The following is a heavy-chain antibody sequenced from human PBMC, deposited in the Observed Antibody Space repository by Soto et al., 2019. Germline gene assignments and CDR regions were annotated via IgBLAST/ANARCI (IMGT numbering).Heavy chain of an antibody. CDR3: AREDYGDYVFDY. CDR2: ISAYNGNT. D-gene: IGHD4-17*01. V-gene: IGHV1-18*01. CDR1: GYTFSTYG. Sequence: ASVKVSCKASGYTFSTYGISWVRQAPGQGLEWVGWISAYNGNTKYAQKLQGRVTMTTDTSTXXXXXXXXXXXSDDTXXYYCAREDYGDYVFDYWGQGTLVTVSS. J-gene: IGHJ4*02.